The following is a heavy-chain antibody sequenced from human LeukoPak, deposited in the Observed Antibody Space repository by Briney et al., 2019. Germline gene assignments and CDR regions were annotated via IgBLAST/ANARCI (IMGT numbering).Heavy chain of an antibody. D-gene: IGHD2/OR15-2a*01. CDR3: AKASFPNYYYYGMDV. V-gene: IGHV3-23*01. CDR1: GFTFSSYA. Sequence: GGSPRLSCAASGFTFSSYAMSWVRQAPGKGLEWVSAISGSGGSTYYADSVKGRFTISRDNSKNTLYLQMNSLRAEDTAVYYCAKASFPNYYYYGMDVWGQGTTVTVSS. J-gene: IGHJ6*02. CDR2: ISGSGGST.